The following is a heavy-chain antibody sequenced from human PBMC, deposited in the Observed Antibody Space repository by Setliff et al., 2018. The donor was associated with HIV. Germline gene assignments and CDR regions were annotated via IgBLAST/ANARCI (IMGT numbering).Heavy chain of an antibody. J-gene: IGHJ6*02. CDR2: IYHSGSA. V-gene: IGHV4-4*02. Sequence: PSETLSLTCAVSGGSISSSNWWSWVRQPPGEGLKWIGEIYHSGSANYNPSLKSRVSMSVDKSKNQFSVKLTSVTAADTAVYYCARGHCSGTNCYGVDYYGMDVWGQGTTVTVSS. CDR1: GGSISSSNW. CDR3: ARGHCSGTNCYGVDYYGMDV. D-gene: IGHD2-2*01.